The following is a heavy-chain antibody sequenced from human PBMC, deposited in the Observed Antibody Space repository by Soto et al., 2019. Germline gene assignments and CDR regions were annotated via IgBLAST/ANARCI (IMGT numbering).Heavy chain of an antibody. D-gene: IGHD5-18*01. J-gene: IGHJ4*02. V-gene: IGHV4-59*01. Sequence: SENLSLTCTVSGGAISSYYWSWIRQPPGKGLEWIGYIYYSGITNYNPSLNSRVTISVYTSKNQFSLKLSSVTAADTAVYYCARDDYSYGYFDYWGQGTLVTVSS. CDR3: ARDDYSYGYFDY. CDR2: IYYSGIT. CDR1: GGAISSYY.